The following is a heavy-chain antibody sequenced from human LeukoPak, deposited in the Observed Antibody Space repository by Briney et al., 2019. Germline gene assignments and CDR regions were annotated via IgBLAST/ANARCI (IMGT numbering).Heavy chain of an antibody. CDR3: ARPNEQWLGLGHWYFDL. CDR2: IIPIFGTA. D-gene: IGHD6-19*01. V-gene: IGHV1-69*05. CDR1: GGTFSSHA. Sequence: SVKVSCKASGGTFSSHAISWVRQAPGQGLEWMGGIIPIFGTANYAQKFQGRVTITTDESTSTAYMELSSLRSEDTAVYYCARPNEQWLGLGHWYFDLWGRGTLVTVSS. J-gene: IGHJ2*01.